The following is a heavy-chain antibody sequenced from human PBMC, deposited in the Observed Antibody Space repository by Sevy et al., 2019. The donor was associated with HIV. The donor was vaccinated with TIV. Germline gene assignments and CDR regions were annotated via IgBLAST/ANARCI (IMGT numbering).Heavy chain of an antibody. Sequence: GGSLRLSCAASGFTFSSYSMNWVRQAPGKGLEWVSYISSSSSTIYYADSVKGRFTISRDNAKNSLYLQMNSLRDEDTAVYYCARDRRKAGTYPSFVTTFRAFDIWGQGTMVTVSS. J-gene: IGHJ3*02. CDR1: GFTFSSYS. CDR3: ARDRRKAGTYPSFVTTFRAFDI. V-gene: IGHV3-48*02. CDR2: ISSSSSTI. D-gene: IGHD1-1*01.